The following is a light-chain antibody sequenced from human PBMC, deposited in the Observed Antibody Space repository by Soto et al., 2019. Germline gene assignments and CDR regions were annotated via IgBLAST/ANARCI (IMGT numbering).Light chain of an antibody. J-gene: IGKJ1*01. CDR1: QTVKNN. CDR3: QQTYRHPRT. Sequence: DIQMTQSPSSVSASVGDSVSFACQSSQTVKNNVNWYQHKRGKAPKLLISGSSNLQNGVPPRFSGSGTGTDFTLTINRLQPEDAATYYCQQTYRHPRTFGQGTSV. V-gene: IGKV1-39*01. CDR2: GSS.